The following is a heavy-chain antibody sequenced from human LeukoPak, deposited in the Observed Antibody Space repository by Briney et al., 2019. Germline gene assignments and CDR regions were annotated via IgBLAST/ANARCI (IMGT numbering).Heavy chain of an antibody. CDR1: GFSFSSYA. V-gene: IGHV3-23*01. CDR3: AKAHIDGDGYYYFDY. D-gene: IGHD3-22*01. J-gene: IGHJ4*02. Sequence: GGSLRLSCAASGFSFSSYALSWVRQAPGKGLEWVSDIRGSDGKTYYADSVKGRFTISRDNSKNKLYLQMNSLRADDTAVYYCAKAHIDGDGYYYFDYWGQGTLVSVSS. CDR2: IRGSDGKT.